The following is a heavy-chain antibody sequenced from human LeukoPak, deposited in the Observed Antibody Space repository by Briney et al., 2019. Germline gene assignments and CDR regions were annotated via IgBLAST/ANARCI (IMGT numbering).Heavy chain of an antibody. D-gene: IGHD6-19*01. CDR3: ARRQALNFDY. CDR1: GGSISSYY. V-gene: IGHV4-59*08. CDR2: IYYSGST. Sequence: PSETLSLTCTVSGGSISSYYWSWIRQPPGKGLEWIGYIYYSGSTNYNPSLKSRATISVDTSKNQFSLKLSSVTAADTAVYYCARRQALNFDYWGQGTLVTVSS. J-gene: IGHJ4*02.